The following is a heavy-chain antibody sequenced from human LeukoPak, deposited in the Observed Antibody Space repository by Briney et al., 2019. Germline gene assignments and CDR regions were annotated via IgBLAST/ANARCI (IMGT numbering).Heavy chain of an antibody. D-gene: IGHD3-22*01. CDR3: AREGCDSSGYYVCAFDI. V-gene: IGHV7-4-1*02. J-gene: IGHJ3*02. CDR1: GYTFTSYA. CDR2: INTNTGNP. Sequence: ASVKVSCKASGYTFTSYAMNWVRQAPGQGLGWMGWINTNTGNPTYAQGFTGRFVFSLDTSVSTAYLQISSLRAEDTAVYYCAREGCDSSGYYVCAFDIWGQGTMVTVSS.